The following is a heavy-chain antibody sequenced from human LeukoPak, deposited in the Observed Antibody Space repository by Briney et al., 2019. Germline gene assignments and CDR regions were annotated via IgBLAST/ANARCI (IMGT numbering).Heavy chain of an antibody. Sequence: ASVKVSCKASGYTFTSYDINWVRQATGQGLEWMGWMNPNSGNTGYAQKFQGRVTMTRNTSISTAYMELSSLRSEDSAVYYCARASDGDGDYDYWGQGTLVTVSS. CDR3: ARASDGDGDYDY. J-gene: IGHJ4*02. CDR2: MNPNSGNT. D-gene: IGHD4-17*01. CDR1: GYTFTSYD. V-gene: IGHV1-8*01.